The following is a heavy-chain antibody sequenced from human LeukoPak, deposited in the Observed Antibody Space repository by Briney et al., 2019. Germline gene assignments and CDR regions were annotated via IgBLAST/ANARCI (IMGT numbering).Heavy chain of an antibody. CDR3: VARFGALF. CDR2: ISNNGGST. D-gene: IGHD3-10*01. J-gene: IGHJ4*02. Sequence: GGSLRLSCSASGFTFSSSAMHWVRQAPGKGLEYVSSISNNGGSTYYADSVKGRFTISRGNSKNTVFLQMSSLRAEDTAVYYCVARFGALFWGQGTLVTVSS. CDR1: GFTFSSSA. V-gene: IGHV3-64D*06.